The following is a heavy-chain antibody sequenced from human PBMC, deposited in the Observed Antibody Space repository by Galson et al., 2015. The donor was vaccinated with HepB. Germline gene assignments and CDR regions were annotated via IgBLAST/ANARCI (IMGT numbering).Heavy chain of an antibody. D-gene: IGHD5-24*01. CDR2: IWYDGSNK. Sequence: SLRLSCAASGFTFSSHAMHWVRQAPGKGLEWVAVIWYDGSNKYYGDSVKGRFTISRDNSKNTLSLQMNSLRAEDTAVYYCARVKDGYNPDYWGQGTLVTVSS. CDR1: GFTFSSHA. CDR3: ARVKDGYNPDY. V-gene: IGHV3-33*08. J-gene: IGHJ4*02.